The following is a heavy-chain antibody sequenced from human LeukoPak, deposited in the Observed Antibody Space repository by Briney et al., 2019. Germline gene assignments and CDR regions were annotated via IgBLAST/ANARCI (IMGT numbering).Heavy chain of an antibody. D-gene: IGHD3-10*01. V-gene: IGHV3-30*18. CDR2: ISPDGSGK. J-gene: IGHJ4*02. Sequence: GGSLRLSCAASGFTFSSYGMHWVRQGPGKGLEWVAVISPDGSGKYYADSVKGRFTISRDNSMNTLFLQTNSLRGEDTAVYYCAKERGAFSSYDYWGQGTLVTVSS. CDR3: AKERGAFSSYDY. CDR1: GFTFSSYG.